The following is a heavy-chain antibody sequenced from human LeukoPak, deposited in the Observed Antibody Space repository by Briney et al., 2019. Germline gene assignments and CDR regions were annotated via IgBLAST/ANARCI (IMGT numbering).Heavy chain of an antibody. V-gene: IGHV3-30*03. CDR3: AGDYYCYYGKDV. J-gene: IGHJ6*02. Sequence: GGSLRLSCAASGFTFSSYGMHWVRQAPGKGLEWVAVISYDGSNKYYADSVKGRFTISRDNSKNTLYLQMNSLRAEDTAVYYCAGDYYCYYGKDVWGQGTTVTVSS. CDR1: GFTFSSYG. CDR2: ISYDGSNK.